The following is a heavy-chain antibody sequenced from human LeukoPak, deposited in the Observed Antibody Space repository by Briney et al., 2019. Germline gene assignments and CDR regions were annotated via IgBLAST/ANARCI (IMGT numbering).Heavy chain of an antibody. J-gene: IGHJ4*02. CDR3: ARDYADYVGYFFFDY. D-gene: IGHD4-17*01. Sequence: PGGSRRLSCAASGFTFTNYAMNWVRQAPGKGLEWVSSISGGGETTYYADSAKGRFTISRDNSQNTLYLQMNSLRAEDTAVYYCARDYADYVGYFFFDYWGQGTLVTVSS. CDR1: GFTFTNYA. V-gene: IGHV3-23*01. CDR2: ISGGGETT.